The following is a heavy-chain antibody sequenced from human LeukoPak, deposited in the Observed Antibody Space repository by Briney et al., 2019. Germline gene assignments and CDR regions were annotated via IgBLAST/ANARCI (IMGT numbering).Heavy chain of an antibody. CDR1: GGTFSSYA. D-gene: IGHD2-21*02. Sequence: SVKVSCKASGGTFSSYAISWVRQAPGQGLEWMGRIIPIFGTANYAQKFQGRVTITTDESTSTAYMELSSLRSEDTAVHYCARTYCGGDCSRYYFDYWGQGTLVTVSS. J-gene: IGHJ4*02. CDR3: ARTYCGGDCSRYYFDY. V-gene: IGHV1-69*05. CDR2: IIPIFGTA.